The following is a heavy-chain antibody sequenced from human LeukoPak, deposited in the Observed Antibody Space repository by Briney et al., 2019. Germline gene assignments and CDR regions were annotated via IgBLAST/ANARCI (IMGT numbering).Heavy chain of an antibody. J-gene: IGHJ3*02. CDR3: AKDISYGSDWGSAFDT. CDR2: ITPDGSLK. CDR1: GFTFDDYT. D-gene: IGHD6-19*01. V-gene: IGHV3-43*01. Sequence: GGSLRLSCAASGFTFDDYTMHWVRQAPGKSLEWVSLITPDGSLKYFIDSVKGRFTISRDNSENSLVLQMNSLRIEDTAFYYCAKDISYGSDWGSAFDTWGRGTLVTVS.